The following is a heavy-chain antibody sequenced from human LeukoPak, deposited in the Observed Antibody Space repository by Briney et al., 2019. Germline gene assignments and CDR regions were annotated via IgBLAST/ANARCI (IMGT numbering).Heavy chain of an antibody. CDR3: ATEVEYDSNGYLVDY. V-gene: IGHV1-24*01. D-gene: IGHD3-22*01. CDR1: GSTLSEFA. CDR2: CDLEDDER. Sequence: ASVKVSCKVSGSTLSEFAIHWMRQAPGKGLEWMGGCDLEDDERRYSEKFQDRVTMTEDTSTDTAYMFLSSLRSEDTAVYYCATEVEYDSNGYLVDYWGQGTLVTVSS. J-gene: IGHJ4*02.